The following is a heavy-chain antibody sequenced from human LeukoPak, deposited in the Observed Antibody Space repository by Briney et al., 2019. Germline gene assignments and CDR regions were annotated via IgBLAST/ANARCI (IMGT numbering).Heavy chain of an antibody. CDR2: ISSSGSTI. CDR1: AFTFSSYG. D-gene: IGHD3-3*01. CDR3: ASGEGSYYFDY. Sequence: GGSLRLSCAASAFTFSSYGMSWVRQAPGKGLEWVSYISSSGSTIYYADSVKGRFTISRDNAKNSLYLQMNSLRAEDTAVYYCASGEGSYYFDYWGQGTLVTVSS. J-gene: IGHJ4*02. V-gene: IGHV3-48*04.